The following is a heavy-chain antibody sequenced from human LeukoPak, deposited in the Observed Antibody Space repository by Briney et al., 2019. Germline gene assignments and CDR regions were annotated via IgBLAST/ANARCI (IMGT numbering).Heavy chain of an antibody. CDR3: AKNGIAAAGYFDY. Sequence: GGSLRLSCAASGFTFSSYGMHWVRQAPGKGLEWVAVISYDGSNKYYADSVKGRFTISRDNSKNTLYLQMNSLRAEDTAMYYCAKNGIAAAGYFDYWGQGTLVTVSS. V-gene: IGHV3-30*18. D-gene: IGHD6-13*01. CDR2: ISYDGSNK. J-gene: IGHJ4*02. CDR1: GFTFSSYG.